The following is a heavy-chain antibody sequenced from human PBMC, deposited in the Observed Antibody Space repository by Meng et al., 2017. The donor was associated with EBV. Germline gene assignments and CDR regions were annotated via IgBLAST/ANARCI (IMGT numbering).Heavy chain of an antibody. CDR3: AKSRSSTPGIVDD. CDR1: GVSVTSGAYH. Sequence: HGHLQESGPGLVKPSETLSLTCIVSGVSVTSGAYHWSWIRQSPGKGLEWIGYIYDTGITIYNPSLKSRVTISLETSKNQFSLKVNSVTTADTAVYYCAKSRSSTPGIVDDWGQGTLVTVSS. CDR2: IYDTGIT. D-gene: IGHD2/OR15-2a*01. V-gene: IGHV4-61*08. J-gene: IGHJ4*02.